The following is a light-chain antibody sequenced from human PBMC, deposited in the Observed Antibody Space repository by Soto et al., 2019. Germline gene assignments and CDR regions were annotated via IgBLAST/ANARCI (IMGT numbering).Light chain of an antibody. J-gene: IGKJ1*01. Sequence: DIQMTQSPSSLSASVGDRVTITCRASQSISSYLNWYQQKPGKAPKLLIYAASSLQSGVPSRFSGSGSGTDFTLTISSLQPEDFATYYCQKSYSTPPAFGQGT. V-gene: IGKV1-39*01. CDR1: QSISSY. CDR2: AAS. CDR3: QKSYSTPPA.